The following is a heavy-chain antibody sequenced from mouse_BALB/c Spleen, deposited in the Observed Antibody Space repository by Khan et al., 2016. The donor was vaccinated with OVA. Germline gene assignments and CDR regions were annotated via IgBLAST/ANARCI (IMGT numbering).Heavy chain of an antibody. J-gene: IGHJ3*01. Sequence: VQLQQSGPDLVKPGASVKISFKASGYSFTVYYLTWVKQSHGESLEWIGRVNPNNGDTTYNKKFKGKAILTVDKSSNIAYMDLRSLTSEDSAVYYCARGYDFIAYWSPGTLVTVAA. CDR1: GYSFTVYY. V-gene: IGHV1-26*01. D-gene: IGHD2-14*01. CDR3: ARGYDFIAY. CDR2: VNPNNGDT.